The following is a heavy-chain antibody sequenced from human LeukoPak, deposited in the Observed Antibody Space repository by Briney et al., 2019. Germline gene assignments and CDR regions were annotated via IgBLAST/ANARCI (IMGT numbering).Heavy chain of an antibody. V-gene: IGHV3-66*02. D-gene: IGHD5-18*01. Sequence: GGSLRLSCAASGFTVRSNYMSWVRKAPGKGLEWVSVIYSGGSTYYADSVKGRFAISRDNSKNTLYLQMNSLRAEDTAVYYCARDPKYSLGAFDIWGQGTMVTVSS. CDR2: IYSGGST. CDR1: GFTVRSNY. J-gene: IGHJ3*02. CDR3: ARDPKYSLGAFDI.